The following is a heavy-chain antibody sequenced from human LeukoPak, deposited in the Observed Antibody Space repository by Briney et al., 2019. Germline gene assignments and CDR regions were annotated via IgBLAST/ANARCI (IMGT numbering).Heavy chain of an antibody. J-gene: IGHJ4*02. CDR2: ISGSSNTI. CDR3: ATVNRISSTFDS. D-gene: IGHD2-15*01. V-gene: IGHV3-48*04. CDR1: GFTFSSYS. Sequence: GGSLRLSCAASGFTFSSYSMTWLRQAPGKGLEWLSYISGSSNTITYADSVKGRFTISRDSAKSSLYLQMNSLRADDTAVYYCATVNRISSTFDSWGQGALVTVSS.